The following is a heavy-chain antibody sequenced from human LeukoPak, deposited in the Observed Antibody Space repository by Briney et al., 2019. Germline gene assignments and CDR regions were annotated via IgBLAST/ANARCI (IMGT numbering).Heavy chain of an antibody. J-gene: IGHJ4*02. Sequence: SETLSLTCTVSGGSISSGGYYWSWIRQHPGKGLEWIGYIYYSGSTYYNPSLKSRVTISVDTSKNQFSLKPSSVTAADTAVYYCARGTPDFWSGYYKGEFDYWGQGSLVTVSS. D-gene: IGHD3-3*01. V-gene: IGHV4-31*03. CDR2: IYYSGST. CDR3: ARGTPDFWSGYYKGEFDY. CDR1: GGSISSGGYY.